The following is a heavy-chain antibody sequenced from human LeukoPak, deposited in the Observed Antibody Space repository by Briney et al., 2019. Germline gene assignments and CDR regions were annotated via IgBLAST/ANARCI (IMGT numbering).Heavy chain of an antibody. Sequence: GGSLRLSCAASGFTFSSYGMHWVRQAPGKGLEWVAVIWYDGSNKYYADSVKGRFTISRDNSKNTLYLQMNSLRAEDTAVYYCATIAARDVFDLWAQGTRVTVS. J-gene: IGHJ3*01. CDR3: ATIAARDVFDL. CDR2: IWYDGSNK. V-gene: IGHV3-33*01. D-gene: IGHD6-13*01. CDR1: GFTFSSYG.